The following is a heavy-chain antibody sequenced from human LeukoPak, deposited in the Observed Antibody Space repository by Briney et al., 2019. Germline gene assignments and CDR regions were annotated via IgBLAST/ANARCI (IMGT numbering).Heavy chain of an antibody. CDR3: ARSSGRVPAAIRWPSFDY. CDR2: IIPIFGTA. CDR1: GGTFSSYA. Sequence: SVKVSCKASGGTFSSYAISWVRQAPGQGLEWMGGIIPIFGTANYAQKFQGRVTITADESTSTAYMELSSLRSEDTAVYYCARSSGRVPAAIRWPSFDYWGQGTLVTVSS. D-gene: IGHD2-2*01. J-gene: IGHJ4*02. V-gene: IGHV1-69*13.